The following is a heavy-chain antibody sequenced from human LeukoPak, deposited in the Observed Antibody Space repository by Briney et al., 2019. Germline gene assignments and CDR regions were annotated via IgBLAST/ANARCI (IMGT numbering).Heavy chain of an antibody. J-gene: IGHJ4*02. CDR3: ASAVYDILTGYSTPADY. CDR2: ISSSSGTI. V-gene: IGHV3-48*01. D-gene: IGHD3-9*01. CDR1: GFTFSSYS. Sequence: GGSLRLSCAASGFTFSSYSMNWVRQAPGKGLEWVSYISSSSGTIYYADSVKGRFTISRDNAKNSLYLQMNSLRAEDTAVYYCASAVYDILTGYSTPADYWGQGTLVTVSS.